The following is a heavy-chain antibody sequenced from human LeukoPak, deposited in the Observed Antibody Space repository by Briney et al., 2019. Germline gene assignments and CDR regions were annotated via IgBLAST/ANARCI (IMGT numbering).Heavy chain of an antibody. CDR3: ARDIEAAGLFLDY. V-gene: IGHV3-7*01. Sequence: GGSLRLSCAASGFTFSSYWMSWVRQAPGKGLEWVANMKYDGSEKYYVDSVKGRFTISRDNAKNSLYLQKNSLRAEDTAVEYCARDIEAAGLFLDYWGQGTLVTVSS. CDR2: MKYDGSEK. D-gene: IGHD6-13*01. J-gene: IGHJ4*02. CDR1: GFTFSSYW.